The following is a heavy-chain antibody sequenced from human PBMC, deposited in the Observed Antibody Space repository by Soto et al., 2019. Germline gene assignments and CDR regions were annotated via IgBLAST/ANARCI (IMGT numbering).Heavy chain of an antibody. CDR3: ARDPYYYDSSGYYYHDAFDI. CDR1: GGSISSGDYY. J-gene: IGHJ3*02. D-gene: IGHD3-22*01. V-gene: IGHV4-30-4*01. CDR2: IYYSGST. Sequence: SETLSLTCTVSGGSISSGDYYWSWIRQPPGKGLEWIGYIYYSGSTYYNPSLKSRVTISVDTSKNQFSLKLSSATAADTAVYYCARDPYYYDSSGYYYHDAFDIWGQGTMVTVSS.